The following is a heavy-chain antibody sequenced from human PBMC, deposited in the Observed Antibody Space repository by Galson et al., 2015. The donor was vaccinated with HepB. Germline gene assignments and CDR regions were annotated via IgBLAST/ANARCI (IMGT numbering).Heavy chain of an antibody. D-gene: IGHD6-13*01. Sequence: SVKVSCKASGGTFSGYAINWVRQAPGQGLEWMGGIISIFGTANYAQKFQGSVTITADDSTSTVYIELTSLRSEDTAVYYCATPVRQLAPVGFDSWGQGTLVIVSS. J-gene: IGHJ4*02. CDR2: IISIFGTA. V-gene: IGHV1-69*13. CDR1: GGTFSGYA. CDR3: ATPVRQLAPVGFDS.